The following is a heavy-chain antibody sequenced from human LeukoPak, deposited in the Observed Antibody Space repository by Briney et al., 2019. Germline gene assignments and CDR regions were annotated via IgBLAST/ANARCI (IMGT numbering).Heavy chain of an antibody. J-gene: IGHJ4*02. CDR3: ATDKIAGSGSIDY. CDR1: GFMFSSFG. V-gene: IGHV3-23*01. Sequence: GGSLRLSCVVSGFMFSSFGMSWVRQAPGKGLEWVSAMSRTGDSTYYAESVKGRFTISRDNAKNSLYLQMNSLRGDDTAVYYCATDKIAGSGSIDYWGQGTLVTVSS. D-gene: IGHD3-10*01. CDR2: MSRTGDST.